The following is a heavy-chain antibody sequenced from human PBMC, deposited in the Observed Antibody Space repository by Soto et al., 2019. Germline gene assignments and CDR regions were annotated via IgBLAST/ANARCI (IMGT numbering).Heavy chain of an antibody. Sequence: SETLSLTCAVYGGSFSGYYWSWIRQPPGKGLEWIGEINHSGSTNYNPSLKSRVTISVDTSKNQFSLKLSSVTAADTAVYYCASSIAVAGLDYWGQGTLVTVSS. D-gene: IGHD6-19*01. J-gene: IGHJ4*02. CDR1: GGSFSGYY. CDR3: ASSIAVAGLDY. CDR2: INHSGST. V-gene: IGHV4-34*01.